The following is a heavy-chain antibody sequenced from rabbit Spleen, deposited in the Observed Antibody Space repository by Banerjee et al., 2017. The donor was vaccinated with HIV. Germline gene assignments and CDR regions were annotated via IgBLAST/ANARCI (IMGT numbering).Heavy chain of an antibody. CDR1: GFSFSSGHY. D-gene: IGHD8-1*01. CDR3: ARDSGSSFSSYGMDL. CDR2: ISGGSGRT. V-gene: IGHV1S40*01. Sequence: QQLVESGGGLVKPGASLTLTCKASGFSFSSGHYMCWVRQAPGKGLEWIACISGGSGRTWYASWAKGRSTISRISSTTVTLQMTSLTAADTATYFCARDSGSSFSSYGMDLWGQGTLVTVS. J-gene: IGHJ6*01.